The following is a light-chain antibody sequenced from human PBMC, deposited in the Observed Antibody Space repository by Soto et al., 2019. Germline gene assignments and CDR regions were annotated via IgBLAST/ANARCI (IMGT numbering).Light chain of an antibody. CDR2: DVN. V-gene: IGLV2-14*03. Sequence: QSALTQPASVSGSPGQSITISCTGTSSDVGGYDHVSWYQQHPGKAPKLIIYDVNIRPSGVSNRFSGSKSGNTASLAVSGLQAEDEADYYCSSYTSRDTLVFGGGTKPTVL. CDR3: SSYTSRDTLV. J-gene: IGLJ3*02. CDR1: SSDVGGYDH.